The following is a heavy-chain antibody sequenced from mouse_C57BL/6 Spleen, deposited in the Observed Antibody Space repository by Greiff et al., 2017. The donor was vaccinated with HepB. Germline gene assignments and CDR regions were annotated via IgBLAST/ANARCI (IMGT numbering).Heavy chain of an antibody. V-gene: IGHV1-18*01. CDR2: INPNNGGT. J-gene: IGHJ1*03. Sequence: EVQLQQSGPELVKPGASVKIPCKASGYTFTDYNMDWVKQSHGKSLEWIGDINPNNGGTIYNQKFKGKATWTVDKSSSTAYMELRSLTSGDTAVYYCASRTTVVAHGYFDVWGKRTTVTVSS. CDR1: GYTFTDYN. CDR3: ASRTTVVAHGYFDV. D-gene: IGHD1-1*01.